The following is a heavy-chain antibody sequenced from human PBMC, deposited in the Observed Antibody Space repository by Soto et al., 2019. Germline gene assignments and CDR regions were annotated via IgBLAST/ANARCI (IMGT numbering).Heavy chain of an antibody. J-gene: IGHJ6*02. CDR3: AYLPCSGGSCYWFSYSGMDV. CDR2: IYWDDDK. CDR1: GFSLSTSGVG. Sequence: QITLKESGPTLVKPTQTLTLTCTFSGFSLSTSGVGVAWIRQPPGKALEWLALIYWDDDKRYRPSLETRLTITKDTSKNQVVPTMTNMDSVATATYYCAYLPCSGGSCYWFSYSGMDVWGQGTTVTVSS. D-gene: IGHD2-15*01. V-gene: IGHV2-5*02.